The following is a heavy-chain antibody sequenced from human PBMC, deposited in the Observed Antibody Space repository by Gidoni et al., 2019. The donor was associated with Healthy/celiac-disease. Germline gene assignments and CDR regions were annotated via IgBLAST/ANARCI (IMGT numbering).Heavy chain of an antibody. D-gene: IGHD6-6*01. CDR1: GFTFSSYG. Sequence: QVQLVESGGGVVQPGRSLRLSCAASGFTFSSYGMHWVRQAPGKGLVWVAVIWYDGSNKYYADSVKGRFTISRDNSKNTLYLQMNSLRAEDTAVYYCARERGSSGYYGMDVWGQGTTVTDSS. J-gene: IGHJ6*02. CDR3: ARERGSSGYYGMDV. V-gene: IGHV3-33*01. CDR2: IWYDGSNK.